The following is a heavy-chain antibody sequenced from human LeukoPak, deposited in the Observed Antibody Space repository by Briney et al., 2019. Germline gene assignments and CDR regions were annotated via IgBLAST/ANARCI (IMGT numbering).Heavy chain of an antibody. CDR2: IYSGGST. V-gene: IGHV3-66*01. CDR3: ARGYDYVWGSYRSDY. CDR1: GFTLSSNY. D-gene: IGHD3-16*02. Sequence: PGGSLRLSRAASGFTLSSNYMSWVRQAPAKGLEWVSVIYSGGSTYYADSVKGRFTISRDNSKNTLYLQMNSLRAEDTAVYYCARGYDYVWGSYRSDYWGQGTLVTVSS. J-gene: IGHJ4*02.